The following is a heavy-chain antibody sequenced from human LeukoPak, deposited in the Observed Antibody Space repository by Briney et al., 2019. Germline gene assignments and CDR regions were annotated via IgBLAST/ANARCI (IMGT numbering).Heavy chain of an antibody. CDR2: ISWNSGSI. CDR1: GFTFDDYA. D-gene: IGHD5-12*01. CDR3: AKDGTYSGYDLFGKTLGYFDY. V-gene: IGHV3-9*01. J-gene: IGHJ4*02. Sequence: PGGSLRLSCAASGFTFDDYAMHWVRHAPGKGLEWVSGISWNSGSIGYADSVKGRFTISRDNAKNSLYLQMNSLRAEDTALYYCAKDGTYSGYDLFGKTLGYFDYWGQGTLVTVSS.